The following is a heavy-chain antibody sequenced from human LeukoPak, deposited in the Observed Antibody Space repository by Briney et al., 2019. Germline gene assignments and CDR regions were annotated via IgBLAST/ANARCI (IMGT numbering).Heavy chain of an antibody. CDR1: GGSISSGGYY. D-gene: IGHD5-18*01. V-gene: IGHV4-31*03. CDR2: IYYSGST. Sequence: PSETLSLTCTVSGGSISSGGYYWSWIRQHPGKGLEWIGYIYYSGSTYYNPSLKSRVTISVDTSKNQFSLKLSSVTAADTAVYYCASGPVSYGYLGAFDIWGQGTMVTVSS. J-gene: IGHJ3*02. CDR3: ASGPVSYGYLGAFDI.